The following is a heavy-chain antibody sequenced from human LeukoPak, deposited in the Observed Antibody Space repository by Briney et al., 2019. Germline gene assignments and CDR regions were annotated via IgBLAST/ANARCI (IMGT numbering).Heavy chain of an antibody. D-gene: IGHD6-19*01. CDR3: ARDRGRAVAGHPYHY. CDR1: GFTFSSYS. V-gene: IGHV3-48*04. J-gene: IGHJ4*02. CDR2: ISSSGSTI. Sequence: GGSLRLSCAASGFTFSSYSMNWIRQAPGKGLEWVSYISSSGSTIYYADSVKGRFTISRDNAKNSLYLQMNSLRAEDTAVYYCARDRGRAVAGHPYHYWGQGTLVTVSS.